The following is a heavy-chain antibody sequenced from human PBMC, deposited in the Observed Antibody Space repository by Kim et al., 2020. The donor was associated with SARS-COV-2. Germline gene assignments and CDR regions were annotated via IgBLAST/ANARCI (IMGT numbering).Heavy chain of an antibody. CDR1: GGSFRGYY. Sequence: SETLSLTCAVYGGSFRGYYWSWIRQPPGKGLEWIGEINHSGSTNYNPSLKSRVTISVDTSKNQFSLKLSSVTAADTAVYYCARLGNYWGQGTLVTVSS. D-gene: IGHD1-26*01. V-gene: IGHV4-34*01. CDR2: INHSGST. J-gene: IGHJ4*02. CDR3: ARLGNY.